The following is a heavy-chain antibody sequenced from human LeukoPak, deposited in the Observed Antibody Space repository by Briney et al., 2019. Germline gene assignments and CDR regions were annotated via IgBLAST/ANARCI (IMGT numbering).Heavy chain of an antibody. V-gene: IGHV3-72*01. D-gene: IGHD2/OR15-2a*01. CDR3: TRASIYGHGNSYQDALDI. CDR2: TRNKPNSYTT. J-gene: IGHJ3*02. Sequence: GGSLRLSCVASGLIFSDRYVDWVRQAVGKGLEWVGRTRNKPNSYTTEYAASVKGRFTISRDESRNSVLLQMNSLKTEDTAVYYCTRASIYGHGNSYQDALDIWGQGTMVTVSS. CDR1: GLIFSDRY.